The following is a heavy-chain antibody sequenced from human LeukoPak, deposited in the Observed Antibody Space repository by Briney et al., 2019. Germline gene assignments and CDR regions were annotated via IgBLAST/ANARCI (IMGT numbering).Heavy chain of an antibody. CDR2: ISYDGSNK. Sequence: GRSLRLSCAASGFTFSSYAMHWVRQALGKGLEWVAVISYDGSNKYYADSVKGRFTISRDDSKNTLYLQMNSLRAEDTAVYYCARDLIVGYFDYWGQGTLVTVSS. CDR3: ARDLIVGYFDY. D-gene: IGHD1-26*01. J-gene: IGHJ4*02. CDR1: GFTFSSYA. V-gene: IGHV3-30-3*01.